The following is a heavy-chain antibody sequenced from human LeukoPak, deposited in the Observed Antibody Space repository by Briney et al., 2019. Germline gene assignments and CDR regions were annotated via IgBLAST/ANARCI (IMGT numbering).Heavy chain of an antibody. CDR2: ISGSGGST. CDR1: GFTFSSFA. Sequence: TGGSLRLSCAASGFTFSSFAMSWVRQAPGKGLEWVSAISGSGGSTYYADSVEGRFTISRDNSKNTLFLQMNSLRAEDTAVYYCAKDRSCTGSSCNVGSWGQGTMVTVSS. CDR3: AKDRSCTGSSCNVGS. V-gene: IGHV3-23*01. D-gene: IGHD2-2*01. J-gene: IGHJ3*01.